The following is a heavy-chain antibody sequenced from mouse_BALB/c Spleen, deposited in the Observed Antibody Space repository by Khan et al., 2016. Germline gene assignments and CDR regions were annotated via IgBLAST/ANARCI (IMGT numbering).Heavy chain of an antibody. CDR3: ARGHYDYFDY. CDR2: SRDKATDYTT. CDR1: GFTFSDFY. D-gene: IGHD2-4*01. Sequence: EVELVESGGGLVQPGGSLRLSCATSGFTFSDFYMEWVRQPPGKGLEWIAASRDKATDYTTEYSTSVKGRFIVSRDTSQSILYLQMNALRAEDTAIYYCARGHYDYFDYWGQGTTLTVSS. V-gene: IGHV7-1*02. J-gene: IGHJ2*01.